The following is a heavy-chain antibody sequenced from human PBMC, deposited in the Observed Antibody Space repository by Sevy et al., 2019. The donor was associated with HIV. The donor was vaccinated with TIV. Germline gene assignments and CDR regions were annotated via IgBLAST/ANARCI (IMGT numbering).Heavy chain of an antibody. CDR1: EFTFSSYA. J-gene: IGHJ3*02. Sequence: GGSLRLSCAASEFTFSSYAMSWVRQAPGKGLEWVSAISGSGGSTYYADSVKGRFTISRDNSKNTLYLQMNSLRAEDTAVYYCAKDSYYDSSGYSSRGAFDIWGQGTMVTVSS. D-gene: IGHD3-22*01. V-gene: IGHV3-23*01. CDR2: ISGSGGST. CDR3: AKDSYYDSSGYSSRGAFDI.